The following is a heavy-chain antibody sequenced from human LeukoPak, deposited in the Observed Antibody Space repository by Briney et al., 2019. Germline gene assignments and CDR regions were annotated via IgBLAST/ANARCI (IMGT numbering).Heavy chain of an antibody. CDR1: GGSISSDF. CDR3: ARRGANSGSYSYFDL. Sequence: SETLSLTCPVSGGSISSDFWNWIRQPPGKGLEWIGSVYYSGSTNYNPSLKSRVTISLDTSKNKFSLQLRSVTAADTAVYCCARRGANSGSYSYFDLWGRGTLVTVSS. CDR2: VYYSGST. J-gene: IGHJ2*01. D-gene: IGHD1-26*01. V-gene: IGHV4-59*01.